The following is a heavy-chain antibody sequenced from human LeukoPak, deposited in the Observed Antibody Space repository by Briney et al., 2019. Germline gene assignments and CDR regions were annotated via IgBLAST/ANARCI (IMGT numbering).Heavy chain of an antibody. D-gene: IGHD6-6*01. CDR3: AKRAARPAYYFDF. J-gene: IGHJ4*02. Sequence: GGSLRLSCAASGFTFSSYAMSWVRQAPGKGLEWVSTVTVSGGGTYYGDSVKGRFTIPRDNSKNTLYLQMNSLRAEDTAVYYCAKRAARPAYYFDFWGQGTLVTISS. CDR1: GFTFSSYA. V-gene: IGHV3-23*01. CDR2: VTVSGGGT.